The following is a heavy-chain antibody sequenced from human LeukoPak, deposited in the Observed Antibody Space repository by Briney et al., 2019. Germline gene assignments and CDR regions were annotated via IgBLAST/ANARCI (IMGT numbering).Heavy chain of an antibody. Sequence: GESLKISCKGSGYSFNSYWIVWVRQMPGKGLEWMGKIDPTDSYTNFSPSSQGHVTISADKSISTAYLQWSSLKASDTAIYYCARHHTAMVDWGQGTLVTVTS. CDR3: ARHHTAMVD. J-gene: IGHJ4*02. CDR2: IDPTDSYT. V-gene: IGHV5-10-1*01. CDR1: GYSFNSYW. D-gene: IGHD5-18*01.